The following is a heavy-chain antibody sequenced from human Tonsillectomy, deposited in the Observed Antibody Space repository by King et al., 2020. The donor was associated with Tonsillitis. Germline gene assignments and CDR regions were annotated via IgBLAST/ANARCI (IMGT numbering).Heavy chain of an antibody. CDR2: IHTVGHT. CDR3: AVRGTGGRFEH. V-gene: IGHV3-66*01. CDR1: GFTVSINY. Sequence: EVQLVESGGGLVQPGGSLRLSCASSGFTVSINYITWVRQAPGKGLEWVSVIHTVGHTYYADSVKGRVNVSRENSKNTLYLQMNSLRAEDTDVYYCAVRGTGGRFEHWGQGTLVTVSS. D-gene: IGHD1-26*01. J-gene: IGHJ1*01.